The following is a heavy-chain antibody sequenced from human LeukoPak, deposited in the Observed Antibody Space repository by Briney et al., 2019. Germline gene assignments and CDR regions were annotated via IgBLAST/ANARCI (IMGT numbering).Heavy chain of an antibody. V-gene: IGHV1-2*02. CDR2: INPNSGGT. CDR3: AREARIAAAGTIDY. Sequence: ASVKVSCKASGYTFTGYYMHWVRQAPGQGLEWMGWINPNSGGTNYAQKFQGRVTMTRDTSISTAYMELSRLRSDDTAVYYCAREARIAAAGTIDYWGQGTLVTVSS. CDR1: GYTFTGYY. D-gene: IGHD6-13*01. J-gene: IGHJ4*02.